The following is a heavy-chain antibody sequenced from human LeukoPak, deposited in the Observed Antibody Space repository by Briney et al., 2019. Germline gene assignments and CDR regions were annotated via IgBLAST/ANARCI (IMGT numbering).Heavy chain of an antibody. J-gene: IGHJ1*01. V-gene: IGHV3-30*02. CDR3: ARGYYGSGNKIQH. Sequence: GGSLRLSCAASGFTFSSYGMHWVRQAPGKGLEWVAFIRYDGSNKYYADSVKGRFTISRDNAKNSLYLQMNSLRAEDTAVYYCARGYYGSGNKIQHWGQGTLVTVSS. D-gene: IGHD3-10*01. CDR2: IRYDGSNK. CDR1: GFTFSSYG.